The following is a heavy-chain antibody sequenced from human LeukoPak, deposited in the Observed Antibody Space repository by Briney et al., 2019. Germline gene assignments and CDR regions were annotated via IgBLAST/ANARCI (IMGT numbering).Heavy chain of an antibody. V-gene: IGHV3-72*01. Sequence: PGGSLRLSCVASGFTFSDQYMDWVRQAPGKGLEWVGRCRNEGNSFSTEYAASVRGRFTISRDNSENSLYLQMNSLKTEDTAIYYCVGVTSYDTVAGHYRAFHVWGQGTMVIVSS. CDR3: VGVTSYDTVAGHYRAFHV. CDR2: CRNEGNSFST. J-gene: IGHJ3*01. D-gene: IGHD3-9*01. CDR1: GFTFSDQY.